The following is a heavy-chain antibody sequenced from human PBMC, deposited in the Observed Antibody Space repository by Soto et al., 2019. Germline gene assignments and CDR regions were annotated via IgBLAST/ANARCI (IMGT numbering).Heavy chain of an antibody. J-gene: IGHJ5*02. V-gene: IGHV4-59*08. CDR1: GGSISGYY. D-gene: IGHD2-2*01. Sequence: QVQLQESGPGLVKPSETLSLTCTVSGGSISGYYWSWIRQPPGKGLECNGYIYYSGNTNYKPSLKRRVTTSVATPKNHLALKLSSVTAADTAVYYCARHPYAGDTSRFDPRGQGLLVTVSS. CDR2: IYYSGNT. CDR3: ARHPYAGDTSRFDP.